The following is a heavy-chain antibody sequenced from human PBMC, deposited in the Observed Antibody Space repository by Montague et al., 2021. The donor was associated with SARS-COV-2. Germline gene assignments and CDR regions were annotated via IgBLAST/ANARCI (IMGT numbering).Heavy chain of an antibody. D-gene: IGHD1-26*01. Sequence: SLRLSCAASGFTFGDYAMHWVRQAPGKGLEWVSAISWASGSIGYADSVKGRFTISRDNAKNSLSLQMNSLRAEDTALYYCAKDIVRIVGGYYYYYGMDVWAKGTTVPVPS. CDR3: AKDIVRIVGGYYYYYGMDV. J-gene: IGHJ6*04. V-gene: IGHV3-9*01. CDR2: ISWASGSI. CDR1: GFTFGDYA.